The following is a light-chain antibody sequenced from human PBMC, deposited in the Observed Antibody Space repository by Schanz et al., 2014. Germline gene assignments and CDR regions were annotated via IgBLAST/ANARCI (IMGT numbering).Light chain of an antibody. J-gene: IGLJ3*02. CDR1: SSNIGAGYD. CDR2: GNS. CDR3: AAWDDSLSVV. Sequence: QSVLTQPPSVSGAPGQRVTISCTGSSSNIGAGYDVHWYQQLPGTAPKLLIYGNSNRPSGVPDRFSGSKSGTSASLAITGLQAEDEADYYCAAWDDSLSVVFGGGTKLTVL. V-gene: IGLV1-40*01.